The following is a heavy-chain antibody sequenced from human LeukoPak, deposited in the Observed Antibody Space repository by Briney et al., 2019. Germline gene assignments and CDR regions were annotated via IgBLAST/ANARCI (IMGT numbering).Heavy chain of an antibody. J-gene: IGHJ4*02. V-gene: IGHV3-23*01. Sequence: GGSLRLSCAASGFTFSSYAMSWVRQAPGKGLEWVSAISGSGGSTYYADSVKGRFTISRDNSKNTLYLQMNSLRAEDTAVYYCAKDRTLHYDILTGSHYWGQGTLVTVSS. D-gene: IGHD3-9*01. CDR3: AKDRTLHYDILTGSHY. CDR1: GFTFSSYA. CDR2: ISGSGGST.